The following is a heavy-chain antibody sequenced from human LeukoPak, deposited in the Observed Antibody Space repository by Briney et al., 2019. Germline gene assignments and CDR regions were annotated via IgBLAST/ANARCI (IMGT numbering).Heavy chain of an antibody. CDR2: IDPSDSYT. J-gene: IGHJ4*02. D-gene: IGHD6-19*01. CDR3: ARHGGAVAPDYFDY. V-gene: IGHV5-10-1*01. Sequence: GESLKISCKGSGYSFITYWISWVRQMPGKGLEWMGRIDPSDSYTNYSPSFQGHVTISADKSISTAYLQWSSLKASDTAMYYCARHGGAVAPDYFDYWGQGTLVTVSS. CDR1: GYSFITYW.